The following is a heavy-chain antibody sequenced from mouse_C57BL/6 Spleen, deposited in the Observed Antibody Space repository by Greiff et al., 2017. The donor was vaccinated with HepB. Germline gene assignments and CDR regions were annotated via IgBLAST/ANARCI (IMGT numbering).Heavy chain of an antibody. Sequence: VQLKESGPELVKPGASVKISCKASGYSFTDYNMNWVKQSTGKSLEWIGVINPNYGTTSYNQKFKGKATLTVDQSSSTAYMQLNSLTSEDSAVYYCASPIYYYGSSYENYYAMDYWGQGTSVTVSS. CDR3: ASPIYYYGSSYENYYAMDY. J-gene: IGHJ4*01. CDR1: GYSFTDYN. V-gene: IGHV1-39*01. CDR2: INPNYGTT. D-gene: IGHD1-1*01.